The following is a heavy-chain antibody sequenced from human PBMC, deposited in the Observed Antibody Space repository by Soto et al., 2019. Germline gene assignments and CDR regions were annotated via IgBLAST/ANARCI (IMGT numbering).Heavy chain of an antibody. CDR3: AKDRGGSHDSLDY. CDR1: GFTFSGCG. Sequence: QVQLVESGGGVVQPGRSLRLACAASGFTFSGCGMHWVRQAPGKGLEWVAVISYDGTKKFYADSVKGRFTISRDNSKNTVFMQMNSLRVEDTAVYYCAKDRGGSHDSLDYWGQGALVTVSS. J-gene: IGHJ4*02. V-gene: IGHV3-30*18. D-gene: IGHD3-16*01. CDR2: ISYDGTKK.